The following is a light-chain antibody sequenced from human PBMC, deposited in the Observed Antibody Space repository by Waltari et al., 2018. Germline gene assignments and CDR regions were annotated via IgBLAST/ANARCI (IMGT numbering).Light chain of an antibody. CDR1: IPRTYY. V-gene: IGLV3-19*01. CDR3: SSRELSGHVV. J-gene: IGLJ2*01. Sequence: SSDLTQDPAVSVALGQTVRITCQGDIPRTYYGNWCRQKPGQPPELVIYGKNNRPPGIPDRFSASSSGNTASLIITGAQAEDEADYYCSSRELSGHVVFGGGTRLTVL. CDR2: GKN.